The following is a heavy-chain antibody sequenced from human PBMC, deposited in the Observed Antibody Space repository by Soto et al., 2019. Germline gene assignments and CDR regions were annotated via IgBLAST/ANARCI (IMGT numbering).Heavy chain of an antibody. V-gene: IGHV3-64*01. CDR1: GFTLSGEA. J-gene: IGHJ6*03. Sequence: EVQLAESGGGSAQPGGSLRLSCAASGFTLSGEAMDCVRQPPGTGLDYVSGIRSNGVGTYYANSVQGRLTISRDNSKNTGYLQMGSLRPEDMAVYYCARRARPDFYYMDVWGKGTTVTVSS. CDR2: IRSNGVGT. CDR3: ARRARPDFYYMDV. D-gene: IGHD6-6*01.